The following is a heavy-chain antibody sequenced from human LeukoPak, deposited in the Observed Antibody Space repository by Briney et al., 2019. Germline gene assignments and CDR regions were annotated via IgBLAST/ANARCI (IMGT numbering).Heavy chain of an antibody. CDR3: ARVNTIFGVDIVSLGAEFEF. D-gene: IGHD3-3*02. CDR1: GFTFSTYA. Sequence: GGSLRVSCGASGFTFSTYAMHWVRQAPGKGLECVSVISYDGTKKEYADSVKGRFTISRDNSNDTLYLQMNSLRPEDTALYYCARVNTIFGVDIVSLGAEFEFWGQGTLVTVSS. V-gene: IGHV3-30*03. J-gene: IGHJ4*02. CDR2: ISYDGTKK.